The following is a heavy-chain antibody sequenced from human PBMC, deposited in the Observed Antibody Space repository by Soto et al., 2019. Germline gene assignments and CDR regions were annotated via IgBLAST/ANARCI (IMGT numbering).Heavy chain of an antibody. CDR2: IYYSGST. CDR3: ARIEMTTVTRIFDY. CDR1: GGSISSYY. V-gene: IGHV4-59*08. D-gene: IGHD4-17*01. Sequence: SETLSLTCTVSGGSISSYYWSWIRQPPGKGLEWIGYIYYSGSTNYNPSLKSRITISVDTSKNQFSLKLSSVTAADTAVYYCARIEMTTVTRIFDYWGQGTLVTISS. J-gene: IGHJ4*02.